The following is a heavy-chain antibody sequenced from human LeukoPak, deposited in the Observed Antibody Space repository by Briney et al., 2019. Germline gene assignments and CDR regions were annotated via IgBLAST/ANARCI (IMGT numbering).Heavy chain of an antibody. V-gene: IGHV1-69*13. Sequence: VKVSCKASGGTFSSYAISWVRQAPGQGLEWMGGIIPIFGTANYAQKFQGRVTITADESTSTAYMGLSSLRSEDTAVYYCARGYCSSTSCYVPDYWGQGTLVTVSS. CDR2: IIPIFGTA. CDR1: GGTFSSYA. D-gene: IGHD2-2*01. J-gene: IGHJ4*02. CDR3: ARGYCSSTSCYVPDY.